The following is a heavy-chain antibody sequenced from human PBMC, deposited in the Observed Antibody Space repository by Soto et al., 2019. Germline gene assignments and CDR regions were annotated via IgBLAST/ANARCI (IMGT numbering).Heavy chain of an antibody. V-gene: IGHV4-39*01. CDR3: ARLYSSSWYYFDY. J-gene: IGHJ4*02. Sequence: QLLESGPGLVKPSETLSLTCTVSGGSISSSSYYWGWIRQPPGKGLEWIGSIYYSGSTYYNPSLKSRVTISVDTSKNQFSLKLSSVTAADTAVYYCARLYSSSWYYFDYWGQGTLVTVSS. CDR1: GGSISSSSYY. CDR2: IYYSGST. D-gene: IGHD6-13*01.